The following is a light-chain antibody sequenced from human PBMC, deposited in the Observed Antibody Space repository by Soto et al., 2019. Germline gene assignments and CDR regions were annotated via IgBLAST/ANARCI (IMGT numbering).Light chain of an antibody. CDR3: QDFAYPHWT. J-gene: IGKJ1*01. CDR1: QSGSSQY. V-gene: IGKV3-20*01. CDR2: GVS. Sequence: VLTQSPDTLSLSPGERATLSCRASQSGSSQYLSWYQQRPGQPPRLLIYGVSIRANGIPDRFGGSGSGSDFTLTINRLEPEDFAVYYCQDFAYPHWTFGQGTKVEI.